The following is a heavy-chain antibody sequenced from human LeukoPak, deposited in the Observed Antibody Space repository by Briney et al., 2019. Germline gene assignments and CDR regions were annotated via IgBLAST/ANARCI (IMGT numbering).Heavy chain of an antibody. CDR2: IIPIFGTA. CDR1: GGTFSSYA. V-gene: IGHV1-69*05. Sequence: SVKVSCKASGGTFSSYAISWVRQAPGQGLERMGGIIPIFGTANYAQKFQGRVTITTDESTSTAYMELSSLRSEDTAVYYCARDSGCSSTSCYSGSYYYYYMDVWGKGTTVTVSS. D-gene: IGHD2-2*02. CDR3: ARDSGCSSTSCYSGSYYYYYMDV. J-gene: IGHJ6*03.